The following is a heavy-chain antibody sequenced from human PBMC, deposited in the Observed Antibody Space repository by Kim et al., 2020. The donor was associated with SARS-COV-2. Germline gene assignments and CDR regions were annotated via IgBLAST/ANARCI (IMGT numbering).Heavy chain of an antibody. V-gene: IGHV7-4-1*02. CDR3: ARDKGKLYFNWFDP. D-gene: IGHD2-15*01. Sequence: ASVKVSCKASGYTFTSYAMNWVRQAPGQGLEWMGWINTNTGNPTYAQGFTGRFVFSLDTSVSTAYLQISSLKAEDTAVYYCARDKGKLYFNWFDPWGQGTLVTVSS. CDR2: INTNTGNP. CDR1: GYTFTSYA. J-gene: IGHJ5*02.